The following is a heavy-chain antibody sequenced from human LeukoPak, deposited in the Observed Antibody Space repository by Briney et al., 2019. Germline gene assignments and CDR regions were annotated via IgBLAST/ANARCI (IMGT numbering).Heavy chain of an antibody. CDR2: IYYSGST. CDR3: ASSGGDTYYYDSSGYEFDY. V-gene: IGHV4-59*08. Sequence: SETLSPTCTVSGGSISSYYWSWIRQPPGKGLEWIGYIYYSGSTNYNPSLKSRVTISVDTSKNQFSLKLSSVTAADTAVYYCASSGGDTYYYDSSGYEFDYWGQGTLVTVSS. CDR1: GGSISSYY. D-gene: IGHD3-22*01. J-gene: IGHJ4*02.